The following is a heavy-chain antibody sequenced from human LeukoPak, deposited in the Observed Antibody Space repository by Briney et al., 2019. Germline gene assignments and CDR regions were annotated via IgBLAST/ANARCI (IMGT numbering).Heavy chain of an antibody. Sequence: PVKVSCKASGGTFSSYAISWVRQAPGQGLEWMGGIIPIFGTANYAQKFQGRVTITTDESTSTAYMELSSLRSEDTAVYYCARGVWSGYSYYYYYMDVWGKGTTVTVSS. D-gene: IGHD3-3*01. V-gene: IGHV1-69*05. CDR3: ARGVWSGYSYYYYYMDV. J-gene: IGHJ6*03. CDR2: IIPIFGTA. CDR1: GGTFSSYA.